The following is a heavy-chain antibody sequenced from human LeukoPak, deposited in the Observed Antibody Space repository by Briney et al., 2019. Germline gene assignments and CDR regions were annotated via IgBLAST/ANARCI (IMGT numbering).Heavy chain of an antibody. Sequence: GRSLRLSCAASGFTFDDYAMHWVRQAPGKGLEWVSGISWNSGSIGYADSVKGRFTISRDNAKNSLYLQMNSLRAEDTALYYCAKDSEYSSSWYQFDYWGQGTLVTVSS. CDR1: GFTFDDYA. CDR2: ISWNSGSI. J-gene: IGHJ4*02. V-gene: IGHV3-9*01. D-gene: IGHD6-13*01. CDR3: AKDSEYSSSWYQFDY.